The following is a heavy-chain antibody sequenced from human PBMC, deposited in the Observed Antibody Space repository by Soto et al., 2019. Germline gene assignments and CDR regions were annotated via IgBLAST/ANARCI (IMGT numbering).Heavy chain of an antibody. CDR1: GYSFTSYW. V-gene: IGHV5-51*01. J-gene: IGHJ4*02. D-gene: IGHD2-15*01. CDR2: IYPGDSDT. Sequence: PGESLKISCKGSGYSFTSYWIGWVRQMPGKGLEWMGIIYPGDSDTRYSPSFQGQVTISADKSISTAYLQWSSLKASDTAMYYCAREFKYCSGGSCYFDYWGQGTLVTVSS. CDR3: AREFKYCSGGSCYFDY.